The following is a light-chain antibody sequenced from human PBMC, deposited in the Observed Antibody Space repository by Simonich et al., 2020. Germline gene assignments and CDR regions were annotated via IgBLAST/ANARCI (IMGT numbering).Light chain of an antibody. Sequence: DIVMTQPPLSLSVTPGQPASLSCKSSKSLLHSDGKTYLYWSLQKPGQSPQLLLYEVSNRFSGVPDRFSGSGSGTDFTLKISRVEAEDVGVYYCMQSIQLPPTFGQGTKLEIK. V-gene: IGKV2D-29*02. J-gene: IGKJ2*01. CDR2: EVS. CDR3: MQSIQLPPT. CDR1: KSLLHSDGKTY.